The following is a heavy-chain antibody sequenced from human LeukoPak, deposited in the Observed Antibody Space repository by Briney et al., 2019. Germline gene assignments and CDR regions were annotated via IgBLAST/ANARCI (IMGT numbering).Heavy chain of an antibody. CDR3: ARGGRAVASNWFDP. CDR1: GDSITSFY. Sequence: SETLSLTCTVSGDSITSFYWSWLRQPPGKGLEWIGYIYYSGNTNHNPSLKSRVTISVDTSKNQFSLKLSSVTAADTAVYYCARGGRAVASNWFDPWGQGTLVTVSS. CDR2: IYYSGNT. V-gene: IGHV4-59*01. D-gene: IGHD6-19*01. J-gene: IGHJ5*02.